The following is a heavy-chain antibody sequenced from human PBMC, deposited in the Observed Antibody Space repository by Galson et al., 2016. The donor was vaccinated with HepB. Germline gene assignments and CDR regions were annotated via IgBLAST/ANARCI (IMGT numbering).Heavy chain of an antibody. CDR3: AKGVAGKGFDY. Sequence: SLRLSCAASGFTFSSYSMHWVRQAPGKGLEWVSYISSSSSTIYYADSVKGRFTISRDKSSNTLYLQMNTLIAEDTAVYYCAKGVAGKGFDYWGQGTLVTVSS. V-gene: IGHV3-48*01. D-gene: IGHD6-19*01. CDR1: GFTFSSYS. J-gene: IGHJ4*02. CDR2: ISSSSSTI.